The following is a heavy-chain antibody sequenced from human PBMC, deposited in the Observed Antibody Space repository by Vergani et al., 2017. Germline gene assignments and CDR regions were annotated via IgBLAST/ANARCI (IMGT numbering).Heavy chain of an antibody. D-gene: IGHD4-11*01. Sequence: QLQLQESGSGLVKPSQTLSLTCAVSGGSLSSGGYSWSWIRQPPGKGLEWIGYIYHSGSTYYNPSLKSRVTITVDRSKNQFSLKLSSVTAADTAVYYYARGVRGATVTPYYYYYMDVWDKGTTVTVSS. V-gene: IGHV4-30-2*01. J-gene: IGHJ6*03. CDR1: GGSLSSGGYS. CDR2: IYHSGST. CDR3: ARGVRGATVTPYYYYYMDV.